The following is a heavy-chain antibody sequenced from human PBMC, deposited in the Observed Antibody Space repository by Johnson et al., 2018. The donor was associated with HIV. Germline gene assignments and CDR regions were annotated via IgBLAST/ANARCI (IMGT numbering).Heavy chain of an antibody. Sequence: VQLVESGGGLIQPGGSLRLSCAASGFTVSSNYMSWVRQAPGKGLEWVSVIYSGGDTYYSDSVMGRFTISRDTSKNTLYLKMNSLRGDETAVYYCTRVSSTSGALDIWGQGTLVTVSS. CDR2: IYSGGDT. J-gene: IGHJ3*02. CDR1: GFTVSSNY. D-gene: IGHD2-15*01. V-gene: IGHV3-53*01. CDR3: TRVSSTSGALDI.